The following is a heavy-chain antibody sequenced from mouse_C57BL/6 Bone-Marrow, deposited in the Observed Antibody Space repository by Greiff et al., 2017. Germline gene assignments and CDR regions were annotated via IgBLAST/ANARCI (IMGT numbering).Heavy chain of an antibody. CDR2: IYPRSGNT. V-gene: IGHV1-81*01. J-gene: IGHJ4*01. CDR3: ARGYYAMDY. CDR1: GYTFTSYG. Sequence: VQLKESGAELARPGASVKLSCKASGYTFTSYGISWVKQRTGQGLEWIGEIYPRSGNTYYNEKFKGKATLTADKSSSTAYMELRSLTSEDSAVYFCARGYYAMDYWGQGTSVTVSS.